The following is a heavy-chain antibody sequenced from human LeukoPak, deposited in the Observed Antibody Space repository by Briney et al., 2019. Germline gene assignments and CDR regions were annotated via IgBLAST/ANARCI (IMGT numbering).Heavy chain of an antibody. D-gene: IGHD3-16*01. CDR3: ARGYDYVLGVVAFDI. CDR1: GYTFTSYG. CDR2: ISAYNGNT. V-gene: IGHV1-18*01. Sequence: WASVKVSCRASGYTFTSYGISWVRQAPGQGLEWMGWISAYNGNTNYAQKLQGRVTMTTDTSTSTAYMELRSLRSDDTAVYYCARGYDYVLGVVAFDIWGQGTMVTVSS. J-gene: IGHJ3*02.